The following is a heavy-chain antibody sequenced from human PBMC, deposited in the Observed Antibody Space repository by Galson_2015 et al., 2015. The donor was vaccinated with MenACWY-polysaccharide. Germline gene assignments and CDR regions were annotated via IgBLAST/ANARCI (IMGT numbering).Heavy chain of an antibody. CDR2: VSASGGST. CDR3: AKDTGPGEYAYSWGTFDI. D-gene: IGHD3-10*01. CDR1: GFTFSSYT. Sequence: SLRLSCAASGFTFSSYTMSWVRQAPGKGLEWVSGVSASGGSTVYTDSVKGRFTMSRDNSQRSLYLQLNSLRAEDTAVYYCAKDTGPGEYAYSWGTFDIWGRGTMVTVSS. V-gene: IGHV3-23*01. J-gene: IGHJ3*02.